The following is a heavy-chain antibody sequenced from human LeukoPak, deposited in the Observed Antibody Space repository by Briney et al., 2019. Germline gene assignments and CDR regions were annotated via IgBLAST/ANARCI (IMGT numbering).Heavy chain of an antibody. CDR3: ARSHYYDSSGYYYFDY. V-gene: IGHV4-30-2*01. J-gene: IGHJ4*02. CDR1: GGSISSYS. D-gene: IGHD3-22*01. CDR2: IYHSGST. Sequence: SETLSLTCTVSGGSISSYSWSWIRQPPGKGLEWIGYIYHSGSTYYNPSLKSRVTISVDRSKNQFSLKLSSVTAADTAVYYCARSHYYDSSGYYYFDYWGQGTLVTVS.